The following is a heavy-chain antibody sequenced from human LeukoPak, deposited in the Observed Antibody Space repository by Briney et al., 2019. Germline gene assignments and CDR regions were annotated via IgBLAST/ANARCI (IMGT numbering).Heavy chain of an antibody. CDR2: ISRSNNV. CDR3: ARGVTTYYYDSSGYYPDY. J-gene: IGHJ4*02. V-gene: IGHV3-48*01. D-gene: IGHD3-22*01. CDR1: GFTFSAYD. Sequence: PGGSLRLSCAASGFTFSAYDMNWVRQAPGKGLEWVSNISRSNNVYYADSVKGRFTISRDNAKNSLYLQMNSLRAEDTTVYYCARGVTTYYYDSSGYYPDYWGQGTLVTVSS.